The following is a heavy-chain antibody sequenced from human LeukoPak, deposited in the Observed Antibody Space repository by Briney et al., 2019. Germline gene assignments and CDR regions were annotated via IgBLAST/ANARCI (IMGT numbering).Heavy chain of an antibody. CDR2: ISAYNGNT. D-gene: IGHD6-13*01. J-gene: IGHJ6*02. CDR3: ARDGQQLVPPSRYYYYGMDV. Sequence: ASVNVSFKASGYTFTSYGISWVRQAPGQGLEWMGWISAYNGNTNYAQKLQGRVTMTTDTSTSTAYMELRSLRSDDTAVYYCARDGQQLVPPSRYYYYGMDVWGQGTTVTVSS. CDR1: GYTFTSYG. V-gene: IGHV1-18*01.